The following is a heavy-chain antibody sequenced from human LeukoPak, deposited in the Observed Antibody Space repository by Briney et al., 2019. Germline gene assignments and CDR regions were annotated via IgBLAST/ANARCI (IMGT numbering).Heavy chain of an antibody. J-gene: IGHJ4*02. CDR1: GFTFSSYD. D-gene: IGHD5-24*01. V-gene: IGHV3-33*01. CDR3: ARSRYNLDY. CDR2: IRYDGRNE. Sequence: GRSLRLSCAASGFTFSSYDMHWVRQAPGKGPEWVAIIRYDGRNENYADSVKGRFTISRDNSKKTLYLQMNSLRAEDTAVYYCARSRYNLDYWGQGTLVTVSS.